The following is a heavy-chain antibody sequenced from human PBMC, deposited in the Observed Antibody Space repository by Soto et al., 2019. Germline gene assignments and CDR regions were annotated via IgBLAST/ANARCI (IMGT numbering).Heavy chain of an antibody. CDR1: GASISSSKW. CDR2: IYHGGSA. CDR3: ARDGGRRYLDY. J-gene: IGHJ4*02. Sequence: PSETLSLTCAVSGASISSSKWWSWVRQPPGKGLEWIGEIYHGGSANSNPPLKSRVTISLDKSKNHFSLNLSSVTAADTAVYYCARDGGRRYLDYWGQGALVTVSS. V-gene: IGHV4-4*02.